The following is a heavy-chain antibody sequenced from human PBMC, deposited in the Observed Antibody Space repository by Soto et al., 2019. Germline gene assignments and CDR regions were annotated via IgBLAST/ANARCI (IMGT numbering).Heavy chain of an antibody. J-gene: IGHJ4*02. D-gene: IGHD6-13*01. CDR3: ARTPEYSSSWYFDY. CDR1: GFTFSDYY. V-gene: IGHV3-11*01. CDR2: ISSSGSTI. Sequence: GGSLRLSCAASGFTFSDYYMSWIRQAPGKGLEWVSYISSSGSTIYYADSVKGRFTISRDNAKNSLYLQMNSLRAEDTAVYYCARTPEYSSSWYFDYWGQGTLVTVSS.